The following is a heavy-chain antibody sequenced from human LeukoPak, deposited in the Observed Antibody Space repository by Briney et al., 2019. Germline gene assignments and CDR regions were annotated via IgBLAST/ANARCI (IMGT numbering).Heavy chain of an antibody. Sequence: GGSLRLSCAASGFTFSSYAMSWVRQAPGKGLEWVSAISGSGGSTYYADSAKGRFTISRDNSKNTLYLQMNSLRAEDTAVYYCAKDISGYRLPTLDYWGQGTLVTVSS. CDR1: GFTFSSYA. CDR2: ISGSGGST. D-gene: IGHD6-13*01. J-gene: IGHJ4*02. CDR3: AKDISGYRLPTLDY. V-gene: IGHV3-23*01.